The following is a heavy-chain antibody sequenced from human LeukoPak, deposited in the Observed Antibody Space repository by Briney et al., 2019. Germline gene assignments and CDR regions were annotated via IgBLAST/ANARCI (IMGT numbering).Heavy chain of an antibody. Sequence: GGSLRLSCEASGFTFDDYGMSWVRQRPGKGLEWVSGINRNGDSTDYADSVKGRFTISRDNAKNFHFLQMNSPEAEDTALYYCAGGFRNGQFDCWGQGTLVTVSS. CDR3: AGGFRNGQFDC. CDR1: GFTFDDYG. V-gene: IGHV3-20*04. CDR2: INRNGDST. D-gene: IGHD2-8*01. J-gene: IGHJ4*02.